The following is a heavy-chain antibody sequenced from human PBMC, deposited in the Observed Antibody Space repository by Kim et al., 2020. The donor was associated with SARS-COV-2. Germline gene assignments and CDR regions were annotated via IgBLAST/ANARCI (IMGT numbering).Heavy chain of an antibody. Sequence: KCRFTISRDNSKNTLYLQMNSLRAEDTAVYYCARGTMIVVVITTGLLDIWGQGTMVTVSS. D-gene: IGHD3-22*01. V-gene: IGHV3-23*01. CDR3: ARGTMIVVVITTGLLDI. J-gene: IGHJ3*02.